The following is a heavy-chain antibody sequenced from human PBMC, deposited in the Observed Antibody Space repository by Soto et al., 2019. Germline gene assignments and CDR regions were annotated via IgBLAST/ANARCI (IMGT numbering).Heavy chain of an antibody. CDR1: QNPFSSYS. Sequence: VGPLRLSCAASQNPFSSYSMNWVRKASGKGLEWVSSISSSSSYIYYAYAVKGRVTISRDSAKNSLYLQMNSLRAEDTAVYYCARAYDFWRDYYYYYMDVWGKGTTVTVSS. V-gene: IGHV3-21*01. J-gene: IGHJ6*03. CDR2: ISSSSSYI. D-gene: IGHD3-3*01. CDR3: ARAYDFWRDYYYYYMDV.